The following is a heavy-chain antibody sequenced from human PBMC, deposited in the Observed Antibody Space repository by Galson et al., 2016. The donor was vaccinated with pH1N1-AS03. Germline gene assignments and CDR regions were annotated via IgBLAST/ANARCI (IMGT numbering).Heavy chain of an antibody. J-gene: IGHJ4*02. V-gene: IGHV3-48*03. D-gene: IGHD1-14*01. CDR2: ISSSGSTI. CDR1: GFTFRSYE. Sequence: SLRLSCAASGFTFRSYEMNWVRQAPGKGLEWVSYISSSGSTIYYADSVKGRFTIFRDNRKNFVDLEMHSLTIEDSALYYCARDMNRFDYWGQGTRVTVSS. CDR3: ARDMNRFDY.